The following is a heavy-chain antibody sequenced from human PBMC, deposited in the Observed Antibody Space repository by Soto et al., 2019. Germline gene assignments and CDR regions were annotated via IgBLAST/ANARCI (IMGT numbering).Heavy chain of an antibody. D-gene: IGHD3-10*01. CDR1: GEAVGSGQSY. Sequence: QVQLQESGPGLVKPSETLSLLCFVSGEAVGSGQSYWNWIRQAPGKGLEWIGQTSVTGAMKYSASLKSRVTMSVDTSKSQISLTLTSVTAADSATYFCAGGRADSAGSSLGRRMDVWGQGTTVTVAS. V-gene: IGHV4-61*01. CDR2: TSVTGAM. J-gene: IGHJ6*02. CDR3: AGGRADSAGSSLGRRMDV.